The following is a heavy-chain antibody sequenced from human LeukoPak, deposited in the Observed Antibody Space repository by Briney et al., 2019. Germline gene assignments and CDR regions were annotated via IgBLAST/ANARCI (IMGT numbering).Heavy chain of an antibody. J-gene: IGHJ5*02. V-gene: IGHV4-59*08. CDR2: VYYSRST. Sequence: ESSETLSLTCTVSGASIRNYYWGWIRQPPGKQLEWIGYVYYSRSTDYNPSLKSRVTMSLDTSKNQFSLNLSSVTAADTAVYYCARQEEMATIRAWFDPWGQGTLVTVSS. CDR1: GASIRNYY. CDR3: ARQEEMATIRAWFDP. D-gene: IGHD5-24*01.